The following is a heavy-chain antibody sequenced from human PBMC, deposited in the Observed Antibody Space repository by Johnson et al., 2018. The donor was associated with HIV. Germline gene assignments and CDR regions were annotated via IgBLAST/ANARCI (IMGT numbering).Heavy chain of an antibody. CDR2: IYRAGST. Sequence: VQLVESGGGLVQPGGSLRLSCAASGFSISSNYMSWIRQAPGKGLEWVSVIYRAGSTYYADSVKDRFTISRDNSKNTLYLQMNSLRAEDTAVYYCATFGGGSFHAFDIWGQGTMVTVSS. CDR3: ATFGGGSFHAFDI. D-gene: IGHD1-26*01. V-gene: IGHV3-66*01. CDR1: GFSISSNY. J-gene: IGHJ3*02.